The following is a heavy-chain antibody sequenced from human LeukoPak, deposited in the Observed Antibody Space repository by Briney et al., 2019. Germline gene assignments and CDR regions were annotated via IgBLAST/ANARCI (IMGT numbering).Heavy chain of an antibody. CDR1: GGSFSGYY. J-gene: IGHJ2*01. V-gene: IGHV4-34*01. CDR2: INHSGST. D-gene: IGHD5-18*01. Sequence: PSETLSLTCAVYGGSFSGYYWSWIRQPPGKGLEWIGEINHSGSTNYNPSLKSRVTISVDTSKNQFSLKLSSVTAADTAVYYCGGQLWYWYFDLWGRGTLVTVSS. CDR3: GGQLWYWYFDL.